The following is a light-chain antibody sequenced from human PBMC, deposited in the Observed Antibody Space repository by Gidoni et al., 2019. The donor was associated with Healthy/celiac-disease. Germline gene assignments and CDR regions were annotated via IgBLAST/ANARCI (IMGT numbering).Light chain of an antibody. CDR2: KAS. Sequence: DIQLTQSPSTLSASVGDRVTISCRDSQSLNIWLAWYQQKPGKAPKLLIYKASILESGVPSRFSGSGSGTECTLTISSLQPDDFATYYCQQYNSYSRETFGQGTKVEIK. CDR1: QSLNIW. V-gene: IGKV1-5*03. J-gene: IGKJ1*01. CDR3: QQYNSYSRET.